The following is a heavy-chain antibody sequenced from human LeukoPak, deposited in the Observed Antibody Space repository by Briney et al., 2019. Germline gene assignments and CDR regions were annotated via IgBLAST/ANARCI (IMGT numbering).Heavy chain of an antibody. D-gene: IGHD3-10*01. CDR2: ISWNSGSI. V-gene: IGHV3-9*01. Sequence: PGTSLRLSCAASGFTFDDYAMHWVRHAPGKGLEWVSGISWNSGSIGYADSVKGRFTISRDNAKNSLCLQMNSLRAEDTALYYCAKDYYYGSGSYYGMDVWGQGTTVTVSS. J-gene: IGHJ6*02. CDR3: AKDYYYGSGSYYGMDV. CDR1: GFTFDDYA.